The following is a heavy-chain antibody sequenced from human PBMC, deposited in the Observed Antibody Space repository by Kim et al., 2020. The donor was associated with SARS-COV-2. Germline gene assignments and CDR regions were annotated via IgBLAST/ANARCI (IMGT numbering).Heavy chain of an antibody. J-gene: IGHJ6*02. CDR3: TRRHGGKGMDV. V-gene: IGHV3-49*03. CDR2: IRSKAYGGTT. Sequence: SLRLSCTASGFTFGDYAMSWFRQAPGKGLEWVGFIRSKAYGGTTEYAASVKGRFTISRDDSKSIAYLQMNSLKTEDTAVYYCTRRHGGKGMDVWGQGTTVTVSS. CDR1: GFTFGDYA.